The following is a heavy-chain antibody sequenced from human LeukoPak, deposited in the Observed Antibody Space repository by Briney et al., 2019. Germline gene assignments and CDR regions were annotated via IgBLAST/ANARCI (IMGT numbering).Heavy chain of an antibody. J-gene: IGHJ3*02. CDR1: GYTFSSYE. CDR2: MSSSGGPI. D-gene: IGHD5-18*01. CDR3: ARGSRGSSHGLACDM. Sequence: GGSLRLSCVASGYTFSSYEMNSVRQAPGKGLEWVSLMSSSGGPIYYADSLKGRFTISRDNAKNSLYLQMDSLRAGDTAVYYCARGSRGSSHGLACDMWGQGTMVTVSS. V-gene: IGHV3-48*03.